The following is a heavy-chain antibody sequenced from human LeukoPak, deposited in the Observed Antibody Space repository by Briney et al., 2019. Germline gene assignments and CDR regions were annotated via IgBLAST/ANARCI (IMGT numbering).Heavy chain of an antibody. CDR2: FDPEDGET. Sequence: ASVKVSCKVSGYTLTELSMHWVRQAPGKGLEWMGDFDPEDGETIYAQKFQGRVTMTEDTSTDTAYMELSSLRSEDTAVYYCATSIDYYGSGSQLGYWGQGTLVTVSS. J-gene: IGHJ4*02. CDR3: ATSIDYYGSGSQLGY. CDR1: GYTLTELS. D-gene: IGHD3-10*01. V-gene: IGHV1-24*01.